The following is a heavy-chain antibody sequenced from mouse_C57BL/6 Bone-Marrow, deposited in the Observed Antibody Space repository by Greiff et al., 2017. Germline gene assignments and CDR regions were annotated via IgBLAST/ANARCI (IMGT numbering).Heavy chain of an antibody. J-gene: IGHJ4*01. Sequence: QVQLQQPGAELVKPGASVKVSCKASGYTFTSYWMHWVKQRPGQGLEWIGRIHPSDSDTNYNQKFKGQATLTVDKSSSTAYMQLSSLTSEDSAVYYCSIGGATPYAMDYWGQGTSVTVSS. CDR3: SIGGATPYAMDY. V-gene: IGHV1-74*01. CDR1: GYTFTSYW. CDR2: IHPSDSDT. D-gene: IGHD3-1*01.